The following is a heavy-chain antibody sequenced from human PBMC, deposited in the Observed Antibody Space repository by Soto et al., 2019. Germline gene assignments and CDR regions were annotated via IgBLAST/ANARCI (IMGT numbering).Heavy chain of an antibody. Sequence: QVQLVESGGGVVQPGRSLRLSCAASGFTFSSYGMHWVRQAPGKGLEWVAVISYDGSNKYYADSVKGRFTISRDNSKSSLYLQMNSLRAEDTAVYYCALRGYYYDSSGSPLGYWGQGTLVTVSS. CDR3: ALRGYYYDSSGSPLGY. J-gene: IGHJ4*02. CDR2: ISYDGSNK. V-gene: IGHV3-30*03. D-gene: IGHD3-22*01. CDR1: GFTFSSYG.